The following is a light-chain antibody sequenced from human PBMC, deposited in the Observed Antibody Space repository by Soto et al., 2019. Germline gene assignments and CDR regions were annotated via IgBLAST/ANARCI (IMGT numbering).Light chain of an antibody. CDR1: LSVSSS. V-gene: IGKV3-11*01. Sequence: EIVLTQSPDTLSLSPGERATLSCGASLSVSSSLAWYQQKPGQAPRLLIYDSPNRATGVPARFSGSGSGTDFSLSISSLEPEDSAVYYCQQRSNWPISFGQGTRLEIK. CDR2: DSP. J-gene: IGKJ5*01. CDR3: QQRSNWPIS.